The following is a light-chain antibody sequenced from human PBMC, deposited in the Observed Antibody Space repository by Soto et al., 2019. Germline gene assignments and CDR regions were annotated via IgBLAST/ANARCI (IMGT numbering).Light chain of an antibody. CDR2: DTS. CDR1: QSLSGW. Sequence: DIQMNQSPSTLSASVGDRVTITCRASQSLSGWLAWYQQKPGKAPKLLIYDTSSLKSGVPSRFSGSGSGTEFSLSISSLQPDDFATYYCQQYNSYSRTFGQGTKVDIK. CDR3: QQYNSYSRT. J-gene: IGKJ1*01. V-gene: IGKV1-5*01.